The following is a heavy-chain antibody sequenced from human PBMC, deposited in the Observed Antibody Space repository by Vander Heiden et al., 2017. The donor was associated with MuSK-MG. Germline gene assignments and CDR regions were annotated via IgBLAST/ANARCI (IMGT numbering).Heavy chain of an antibody. CDR2: VHASGST. J-gene: IGHJ4*02. CDR3: TRHISATFMMGFFDY. CDR1: GGSIPHYY. Sequence: VQLQESGPGLVNPSETLSLTCSVSGGSIPHYYCRWIRQPPGKGLEWIGYVHASGSTDYNPSLKGRVTVSADTSSNQVSLRLSSVTAADTAVYYCTRHISATFMMGFFDYWGQGVLVTVSS. V-gene: IGHV4-59*08. D-gene: IGHD3-3*02.